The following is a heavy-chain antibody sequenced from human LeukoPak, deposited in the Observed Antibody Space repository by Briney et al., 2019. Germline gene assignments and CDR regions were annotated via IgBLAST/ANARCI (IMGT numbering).Heavy chain of an antibody. CDR1: GGSISSSSYY. CDR3: TRGLKYYFDY. J-gene: IGHJ4*02. V-gene: IGHV4-39*01. Sequence: SETLSLTCTVSGGSISSSSYYWGWIRQPPGTGLEWIGSIYYSGSTYYNPSLKSRVTISVDTSKNQFSLKLSSVTAADTAVYYCTRGLKYYFDYWGQGTLVTVSS. CDR2: IYYSGST.